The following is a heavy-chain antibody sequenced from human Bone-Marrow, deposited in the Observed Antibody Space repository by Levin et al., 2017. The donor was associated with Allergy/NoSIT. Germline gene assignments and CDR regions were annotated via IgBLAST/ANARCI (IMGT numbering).Heavy chain of an antibody. CDR2: IYHSGST. J-gene: IGHJ4*02. CDR1: GGSISSSNW. CDR3: ARSGAFGEFYFHY. Sequence: PSETLSLTCAVSGGSISSSNWWSWVRQPPGKGLEWIGEIYHSGSTNYNPSLKSRVTISADKSKNQLSLKLSSVTAADTAVYYCARSGAFGEFYFHYWGPGTLVTVSS. D-gene: IGHD3-10*01. V-gene: IGHV4-4*02.